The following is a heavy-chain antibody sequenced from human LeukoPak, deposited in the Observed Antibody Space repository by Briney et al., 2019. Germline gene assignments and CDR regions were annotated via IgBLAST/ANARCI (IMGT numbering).Heavy chain of an antibody. V-gene: IGHV1-8*01. Sequence: GASVRASCKTSGYTFTNYDINWVRQATGQGLEWMGWMNPNSGNTGYAQKFQGRVTMTRNTSISTAYMELSSLRSEDTAVYYCARPHCSSTDCHPPEWFDPWGQGTLVTVSS. CDR3: ARPHCSSTDCHPPEWFDP. CDR1: GYTFTNYD. D-gene: IGHD2-2*01. CDR2: MNPNSGNT. J-gene: IGHJ5*02.